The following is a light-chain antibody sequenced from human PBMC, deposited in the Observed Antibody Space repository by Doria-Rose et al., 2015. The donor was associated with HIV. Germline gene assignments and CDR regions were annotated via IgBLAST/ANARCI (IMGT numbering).Light chain of an antibody. CDR3: QQTYSSPPWT. Sequence: ASQTGITYLNCFQQEPGKAPQLLIYAASRLQSGVPSRFSGSGSGTDFTLTISGLQPGDFATYYCQQTYSSPPWTFGQGNKVEMK. CDR2: AAS. V-gene: IGKV1-39*01. J-gene: IGKJ1*01. CDR1: QTGITY.